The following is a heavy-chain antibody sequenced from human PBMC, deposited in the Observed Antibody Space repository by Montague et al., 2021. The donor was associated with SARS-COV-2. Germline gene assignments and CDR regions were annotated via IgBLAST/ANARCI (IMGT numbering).Heavy chain of an antibody. CDR3: ARGLGRPGTIFGVALY. Sequence: SETLSLTCGVYGGSFSGYYWSWIRQPPGKGLQWIGGINHSGSTNYNSSLNSRGTISLDTSKNQFSLELTSVSAADTAVYYCARGLGRPGTIFGVALYWGQGTLVTVSS. J-gene: IGHJ4*02. CDR1: GGSFSGYY. D-gene: IGHD3-3*01. CDR2: INHSGST. V-gene: IGHV4-34*01.